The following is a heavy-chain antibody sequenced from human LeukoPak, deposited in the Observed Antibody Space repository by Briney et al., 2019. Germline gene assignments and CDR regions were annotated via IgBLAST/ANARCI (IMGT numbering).Heavy chain of an antibody. CDR3: ARPPLPAATGRDAFDI. J-gene: IGHJ3*02. V-gene: IGHV4-39*01. CDR1: GGSISSSSYY. D-gene: IGHD2-2*01. Sequence: SETLSLTCTVSGGSISSSSYYWGWIRQPPGKGLEWIGSIYYSGSTYYNPSLKSRVTISVDTSKNQFSLKLSSVTAADMAVYYCARPPLPAATGRDAFDIWGQGTMVTASS. CDR2: IYYSGST.